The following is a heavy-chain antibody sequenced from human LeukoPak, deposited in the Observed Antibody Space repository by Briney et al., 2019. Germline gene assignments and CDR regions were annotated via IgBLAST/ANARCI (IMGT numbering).Heavy chain of an antibody. CDR1: GFTFSHYT. CDR2: ISSNSNYV. V-gene: IGHV3-21*01. CDR3: ASSGAGWSLDY. J-gene: IGHJ4*02. Sequence: GGSLRLSYAASGFTFSHYTINWVRQAPGKGLEWVASISSNSNYVHYVDSVKGRFTISRDIARNAMALQMSRLRGEDTAVYYCASSGAGWSLDYWGQGTLVTV. D-gene: IGHD6-19*01.